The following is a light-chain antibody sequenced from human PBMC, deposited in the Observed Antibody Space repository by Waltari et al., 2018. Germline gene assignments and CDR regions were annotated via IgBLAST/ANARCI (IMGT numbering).Light chain of an antibody. V-gene: IGKV4-1*01. CDR1: QIISYSSTNKNY. Sequence: DIVMTQSPDSLAASLGGRATITCKSSQIISYSSTNKNYVAWDQQKPGLPPKLLIYCASSRESGVPDRFSGSGSGTDFTLTISSLQAEDVAVYYCQHYYNVPRTFGQGTKLEIK. CDR2: CAS. CDR3: QHYYNVPRT. J-gene: IGKJ2*01.